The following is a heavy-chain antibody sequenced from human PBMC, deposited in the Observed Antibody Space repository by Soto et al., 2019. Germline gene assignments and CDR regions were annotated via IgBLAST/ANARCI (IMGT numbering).Heavy chain of an antibody. CDR2: IVVGSGNT. Sequence: SVKVSCKASGFTFSTSAVQWVRQARGQRLEWIGWIVVGSGNTNYAQKIQERVTITRDMSTSTVYMELSSLRSEDTAVYFCATVGYCSGGSCSDYYYYYYGMDLWGQGTTVTVSS. V-gene: IGHV1-58*01. D-gene: IGHD2-15*01. CDR3: ATVGYCSGGSCSDYYYYYYGMDL. CDR1: GFTFSTSA. J-gene: IGHJ6*02.